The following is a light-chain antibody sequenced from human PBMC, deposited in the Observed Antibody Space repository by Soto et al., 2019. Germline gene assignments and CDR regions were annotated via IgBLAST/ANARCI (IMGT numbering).Light chain of an antibody. Sequence: EIVLTQSPGTLSLSPGERAALSCRASQSVSSTYLAWYQQKPGQAPRLLIYGASSRATGLPDRFSGSGSGTDFTLTISRLEPEDFAVYYWQQHGSSQTFGGGTKVEIK. J-gene: IGKJ4*01. V-gene: IGKV3-20*01. CDR3: QQHGSSQT. CDR1: QSVSSTY. CDR2: GAS.